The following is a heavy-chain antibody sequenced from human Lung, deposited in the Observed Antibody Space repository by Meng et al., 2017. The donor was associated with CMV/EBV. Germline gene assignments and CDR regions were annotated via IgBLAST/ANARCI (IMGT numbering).Heavy chain of an antibody. CDR1: GGSFSSYY. J-gene: IGHJ6*02. CDR2: VYYSETT. CDR3: ARGNYYYGLDV. V-gene: IGHV4-59*01. Sequence: SETLSLXCTISGGSFSSYYCSWIRKSPGKGLEWIGYVYYSETTNYNPSFKSRIYVSIDTSKNQFSLELSSVTAADTAVYYCARGNYYYGLDVWGQGTTVTVSS.